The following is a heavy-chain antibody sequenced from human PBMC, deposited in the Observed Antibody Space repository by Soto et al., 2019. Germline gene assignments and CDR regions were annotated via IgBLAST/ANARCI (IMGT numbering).Heavy chain of an antibody. Sequence: SVNCSCKTSGGTFSSYAISWVRQAPGQGLEWMGGIIPIFGTANYAQKFQGRVTITADESTSTAYMELSSLRSEDTAVYYCASGGFAIDYWGQGTLVTVSS. D-gene: IGHD3-10*01. CDR3: ASGGFAIDY. CDR1: GGTFSSYA. J-gene: IGHJ4*02. V-gene: IGHV1-69*13. CDR2: IIPIFGTA.